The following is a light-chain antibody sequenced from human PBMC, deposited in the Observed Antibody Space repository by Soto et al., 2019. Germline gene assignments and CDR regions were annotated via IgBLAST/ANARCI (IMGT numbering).Light chain of an antibody. Sequence: EIVMTQSPATLSVSPGEGATLSCRASQSISSTLAWYQQKPGQSPRLLIFAASTRATGIPARFSGSGSGTEFTLTISSPQSEDFAVYYCQQYKNWPPWTFGQGTKVEIK. CDR2: AAS. J-gene: IGKJ1*01. V-gene: IGKV3-15*01. CDR1: QSISST. CDR3: QQYKNWPPWT.